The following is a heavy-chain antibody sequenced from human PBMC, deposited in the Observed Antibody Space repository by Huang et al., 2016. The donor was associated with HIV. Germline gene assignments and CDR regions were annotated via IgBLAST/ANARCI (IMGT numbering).Heavy chain of an antibody. CDR2: MYHSGTT. CDR1: GGSISSSSYS. Sequence: QLQLQESGPGLVKPSETLSLTCTVPGGSISSSSYSWGWLRQPPGKGLEWIGSMYHSGTTYYNPSLKSRVTISVDTSRTQVALKLSSVTAADTAVYYCAAHGRIVGIPAAPLRFDPWGQGTLVTVSS. V-gene: IGHV4-39*01. J-gene: IGHJ5*02. CDR3: AAHGRIVGIPAAPLRFDP. D-gene: IGHD6-13*01.